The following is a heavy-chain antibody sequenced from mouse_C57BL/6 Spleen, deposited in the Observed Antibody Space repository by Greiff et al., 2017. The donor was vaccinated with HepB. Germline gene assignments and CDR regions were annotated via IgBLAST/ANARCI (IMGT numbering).Heavy chain of an antibody. CDR3: ARGGDYDGFAY. CDR1: GYAFSGYW. CDR2: IYPGDGDT. V-gene: IGHV1-80*01. D-gene: IGHD2-4*01. J-gene: IGHJ3*01. Sequence: QVQLKESGAELVKPGASVKISCKASGYAFSGYWMNWVKQRPGKGLEWIGQIYPGDGDTNYNGKFKGKATLTADKSSSTAYMQLRSLTSEDSAVYFCARGGDYDGFAYWGQGTLVTVSA.